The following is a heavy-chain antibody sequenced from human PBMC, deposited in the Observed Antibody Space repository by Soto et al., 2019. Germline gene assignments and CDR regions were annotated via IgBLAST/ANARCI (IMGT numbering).Heavy chain of an antibody. CDR2: IYYSGST. J-gene: IGHJ2*01. CDR3: ARERFPYYYDSSGLRDWYFAL. CDR1: GGSISSGGYY. Sequence: QVQLQESGPGLVKPSQTLSLTCTVSGGSISSGGYYWSWIRQHPGKGLEWIGYIYYSGSTYYNPSLKSRVTISVATSNNQVSLKLSSVTAADTAVYYCARERFPYYYDSSGLRDWYFALWGRGTLVTVSS. V-gene: IGHV4-31*03. D-gene: IGHD3-22*01.